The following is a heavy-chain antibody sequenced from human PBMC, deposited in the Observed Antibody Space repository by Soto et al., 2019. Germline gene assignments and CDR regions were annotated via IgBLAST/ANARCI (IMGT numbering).Heavy chain of an antibody. V-gene: IGHV1-18*04. D-gene: IGHD3-22*01. CDR3: ARERVYYYDSSGLDAFDI. Sequence: ALVKVSCKASGYTFTSYGISWVRQAPGQGLEWMGWISAYNGNTNYAQKLQGRVTMTTDTSTSTAYMELRSLRSDDTAVYYCARERVYYYDSSGLDAFDIWGQGTMVTVSS. CDR2: ISAYNGNT. CDR1: GYTFTSYG. J-gene: IGHJ3*02.